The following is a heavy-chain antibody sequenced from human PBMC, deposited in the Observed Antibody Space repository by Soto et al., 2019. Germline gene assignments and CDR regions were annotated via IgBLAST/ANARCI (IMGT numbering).Heavy chain of an antibody. D-gene: IGHD5-12*01. CDR1: GFTFSSYW. Sequence: PGGSLRLSCAASGFTFSSYWMHWVRQAPGKGLVWVSLINNDGGITGDADSVKGRFFISRDNAKSTLYLQMDSLRAEDTAVYYCARARSSGWRPYYFHYWGQGTLGTVSS. CDR2: INNDGGIT. J-gene: IGHJ4*02. CDR3: ARARSSGWRPYYFHY. V-gene: IGHV3-74*01.